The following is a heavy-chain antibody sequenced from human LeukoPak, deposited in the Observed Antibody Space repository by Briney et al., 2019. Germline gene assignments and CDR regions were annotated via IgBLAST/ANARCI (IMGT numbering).Heavy chain of an antibody. Sequence: GALRLSCAASGFTFSSYAMHWVRQAPGKGLEYVSTTRTNEGSTYYANSVKGRFTVSRDNSKSTLYLQMGSLGADDMAVYYCARGLRGCTGPTCFAYWYFDLWGRGTLVTVSS. J-gene: IGHJ2*01. CDR1: GFTFSSYA. CDR2: TRTNEGST. V-gene: IGHV3-64*01. D-gene: IGHD2-8*02. CDR3: ARGLRGCTGPTCFAYWYFDL.